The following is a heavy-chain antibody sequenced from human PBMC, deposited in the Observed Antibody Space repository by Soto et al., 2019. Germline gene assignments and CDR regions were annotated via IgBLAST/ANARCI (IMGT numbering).Heavy chain of an antibody. CDR2: ISYDGNSK. V-gene: IGHV3-30*18. Sequence: GGSLRLSCAASGFTFSSYGMHWVRQAPGKGLEWVAVISYDGNSKAHADSVKGRFTISRDNSKNSLYLEMNSLRAEDTALYHCAKDQMAPGGWAIDYWGQGTLVTVSS. CDR3: AKDQMAPGGWAIDY. CDR1: GFTFSSYG. J-gene: IGHJ4*02. D-gene: IGHD6-19*01.